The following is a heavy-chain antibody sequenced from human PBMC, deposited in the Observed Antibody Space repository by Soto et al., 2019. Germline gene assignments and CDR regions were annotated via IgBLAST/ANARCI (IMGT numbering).Heavy chain of an antibody. Sequence: QVQLQQWGAGLLKPSETLSLTCAVYGGSFSGYYWSWIRQPPGKGLEWIGEINHSGSTNYNPSLKSRVTISVDTSKNQFSLKLSSVTAADTAVYYCARSRCGGSCPNWGQGTLVTVSS. CDR2: INHSGST. V-gene: IGHV4-34*01. CDR3: ARSRCGGSCPN. CDR1: GGSFSGYY. D-gene: IGHD2-15*01. J-gene: IGHJ4*02.